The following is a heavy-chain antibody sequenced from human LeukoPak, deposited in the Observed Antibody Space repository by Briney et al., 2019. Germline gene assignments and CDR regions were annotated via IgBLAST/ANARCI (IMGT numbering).Heavy chain of an antibody. CDR1: GFTFSNYA. V-gene: IGHV3-30*03. CDR3: ATYSSLNAREFLY. Sequence: GESLRLSCAVSGFTFSNYAMHWVRPAPGKGLEGVAVISYDGSKKYHADSVKGRFTISRDNYKNTLYLQMNSLRAEDTAVYYCATYSSLNAREFLYWGQGTLGTLS. CDR2: ISYDGSKK. J-gene: IGHJ1*01. D-gene: IGHD3-22*01.